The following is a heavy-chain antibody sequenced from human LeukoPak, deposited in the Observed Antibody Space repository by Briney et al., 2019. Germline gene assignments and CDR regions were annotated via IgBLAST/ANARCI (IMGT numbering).Heavy chain of an antibody. Sequence: GGSLRLSCAASGFTSSSYWMSWVRQAPGKGLEWVANIKQDGSEKYYVDSVKGRFTISRDNAKNSLYLQMNSLRAEDTAVYYCARDLHYDILTGYYDYWGQGTLVTVSS. D-gene: IGHD3-9*01. CDR2: IKQDGSEK. J-gene: IGHJ4*02. V-gene: IGHV3-7*05. CDR3: ARDLHYDILTGYYDY. CDR1: GFTSSSYW.